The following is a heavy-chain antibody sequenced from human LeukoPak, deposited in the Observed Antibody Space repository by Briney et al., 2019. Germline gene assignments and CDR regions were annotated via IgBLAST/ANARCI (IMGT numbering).Heavy chain of an antibody. CDR2: ISSYSGSTI. J-gene: IGHJ5*02. CDR3: ARGLAP. V-gene: IGHV3-48*02. Sequence: GGPLRLSCAASGFTFSSYSMNWVRQAPGKGLEWISYISSYSGSTIYYADSVKGRFTISRDNAKNALYLQMNSLRYEDTAVYHCARGLAPWGQGTLVTVSS. CDR1: GFTFSSYS.